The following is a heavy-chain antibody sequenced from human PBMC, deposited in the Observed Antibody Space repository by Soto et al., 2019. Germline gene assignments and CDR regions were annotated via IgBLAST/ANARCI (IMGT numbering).Heavy chain of an antibody. CDR1: VFTFSIYG. V-gene: IGHV3-30*18. J-gene: IGHJ4*02. CDR2: ISYDGSNK. Sequence: HPRGSLRVSCAASVFTFSIYGMHWVGQAPGKGLEWVAVISYDGSNKYYADSVKGRFTISIDNSKNTLYLQMNSLRAEDTSVYYCAKGRYYASSGYCDYWGQGTMVTVSS. D-gene: IGHD3-22*01. CDR3: AKGRYYASSGYCDY.